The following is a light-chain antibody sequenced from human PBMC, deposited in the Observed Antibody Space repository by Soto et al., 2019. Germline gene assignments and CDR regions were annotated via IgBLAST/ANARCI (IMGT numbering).Light chain of an antibody. CDR2: YAS. V-gene: IGKV1-5*01. Sequence: DIQMTQSPSTLSVSVGDRVTITCRASPSLSTELAWYPAKPCKAPKLLIYYASTLESVVPSRFSGSGSGTESTLTISIQQADDVATYCCQQDEKHWTFGQGTKVDIK. J-gene: IGKJ1*01. CDR1: PSLSTE. CDR3: QQDEKHWT.